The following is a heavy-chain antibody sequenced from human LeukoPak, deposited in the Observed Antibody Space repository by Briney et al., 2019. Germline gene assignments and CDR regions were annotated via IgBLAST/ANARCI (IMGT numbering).Heavy chain of an antibody. J-gene: IGHJ6*02. CDR3: VRNKWVKVGNSWLHYGMDV. V-gene: IGHV4-30-4*01. Sequence: KASQTLSLTCTVSGTSISSGDNYWTWIRQPPGKGQEWIGYMYYSGETYYNPSLESRVGISVDTSNNQFSLRLTSVTAADTAVYYCVRNKWVKVGNSWLHYGMDVWGQGTTVIGSS. CDR2: MYYSGET. CDR1: GTSISSGDNY. D-gene: IGHD6-13*01.